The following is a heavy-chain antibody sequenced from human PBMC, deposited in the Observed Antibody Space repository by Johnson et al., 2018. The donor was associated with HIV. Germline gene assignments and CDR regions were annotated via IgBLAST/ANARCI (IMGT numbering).Heavy chain of an antibody. CDR1: GFTFSDYY. CDR3: ARGRIAARPI. V-gene: IGHV3-11*04. Sequence: VQLVESGGGLVKPGGSLRLSCVVSGFTFSDYYMSWIRQAPGKGLEWVSYISSSGSTIYYADSVRGRITISRDNSKNTLYLQMNGLRAEDTAVYYCARGRIAARPIWGQGTMVTVSS. CDR2: ISSSGSTI. D-gene: IGHD6-6*01. J-gene: IGHJ3*02.